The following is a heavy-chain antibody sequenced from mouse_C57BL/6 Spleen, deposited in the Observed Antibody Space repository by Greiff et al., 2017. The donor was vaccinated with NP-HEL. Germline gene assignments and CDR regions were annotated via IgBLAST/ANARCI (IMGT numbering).Heavy chain of an antibody. V-gene: IGHV1-82*01. CDR3: ARKDSFFDY. J-gene: IGHJ2*01. CDR1: GYAFSSSW. CDR2: IYPGDGDT. Sequence: VKLMESGPELVKPGASVKISCKASGYAFSSSWMNWVKQRPGKGLEWIGRIYPGDGDTNYNGKFKGKATLTADKSSSTAYMQLSSLTSEDSAVYFCARKDSFFDYWGQGTTLTVSS.